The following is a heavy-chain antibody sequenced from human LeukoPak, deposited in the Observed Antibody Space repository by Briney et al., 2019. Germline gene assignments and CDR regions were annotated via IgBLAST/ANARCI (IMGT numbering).Heavy chain of an antibody. V-gene: IGHV1-18*01. CDR2: ISAYNGNT. CDR3: ASVGSYGCFDY. CDR1: GGTFSSYA. Sequence: ASVKVSCKASGGTFSSYAISWVRQAPGQGLEWMGWISAYNGNTNYAQKLQGRVTMTTDTSTSTAYMELRSLRSDDTAVYYCASVGSYGCFDYWGQGTLVTVSS. D-gene: IGHD1-26*01. J-gene: IGHJ4*02.